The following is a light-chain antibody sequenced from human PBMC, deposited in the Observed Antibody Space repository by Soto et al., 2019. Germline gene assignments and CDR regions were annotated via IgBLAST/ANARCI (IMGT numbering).Light chain of an antibody. J-gene: IGLJ2*01. V-gene: IGLV1-40*01. CDR3: QSYDSSRSGVV. CDR1: SSNIGAGYD. CDR2: GNS. Sequence: QSVLTQPPSVSGAPGQRVTISCTGSSSNIGAGYDVHWYQQLPGTAPKLLIYGNSNRPSGVPDRFSGSKSGTSASLAITGLQAEDEADHYCQSYDSSRSGVVFGGGTKVTVL.